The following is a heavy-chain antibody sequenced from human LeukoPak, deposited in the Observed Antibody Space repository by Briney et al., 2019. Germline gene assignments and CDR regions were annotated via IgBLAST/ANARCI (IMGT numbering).Heavy chain of an antibody. D-gene: IGHD1-26*01. J-gene: IGHJ4*02. V-gene: IGHV1-69*13. CDR3: ARVYPPQVGIFYYFDY. CDR2: IIPIFGTA. CDR1: GGTFSSYA. Sequence: ASVKVCCKASGGTFSSYAISWVRQAPGQGLEWMRGIIPIFGTANYAQKFQGRVTITADESTSTAYMEPSSLRSEDTAVYYCARVYPPQVGIFYYFDYWGQGTLVTVSS.